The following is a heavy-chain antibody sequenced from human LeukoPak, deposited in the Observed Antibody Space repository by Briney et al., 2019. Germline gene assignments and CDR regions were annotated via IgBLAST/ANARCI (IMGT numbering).Heavy chain of an antibody. Sequence: GGSLRLSCAASGFTFSSYDMRWVRHATGKGLEWVSAIGTAGDTYYPGSVKGRFTISRENAKNSLYLQMNSLRAEDTAVYYCAREGRSSGSDAFDIWGQGTMVTVSS. J-gene: IGHJ3*02. V-gene: IGHV3-13*01. CDR2: IGTAGDT. CDR3: AREGRSSGSDAFDI. D-gene: IGHD6-19*01. CDR1: GFTFSSYD.